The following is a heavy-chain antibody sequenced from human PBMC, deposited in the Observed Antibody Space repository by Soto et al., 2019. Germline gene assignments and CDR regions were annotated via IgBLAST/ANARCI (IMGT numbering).Heavy chain of an antibody. Sequence: GGSLILSCAASGFTFSSYGMHWVRQAPGKGLEWVAVISYDGSNKYYADSVKGRFTISRDNSKNTLYLQMNSLRAEDTAVYYCAKDRDTYGDYYYYYGMDVWGQGTTVTVSS. V-gene: IGHV3-30*18. CDR1: GFTFSSYG. CDR2: ISYDGSNK. CDR3: AKDRDTYGDYYYYYGMDV. J-gene: IGHJ6*02. D-gene: IGHD4-17*01.